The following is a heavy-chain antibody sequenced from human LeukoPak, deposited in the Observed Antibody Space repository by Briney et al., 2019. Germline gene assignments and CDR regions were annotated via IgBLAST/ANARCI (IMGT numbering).Heavy chain of an antibody. CDR2: ISAYNGNT. CDR1: GYTFTSYG. CDR3: ARVNAVTGNSDY. J-gene: IGHJ4*02. V-gene: IGHV1-18*01. D-gene: IGHD6-19*01. Sequence: GASEKVSCKASGYTFTSYGISWVRQAPGQGLEWMGWISAYNGNTNYAQKLQGRVTMTTDTSTGTAYMELRSLRSDDTAVYYCARVNAVTGNSDYWGQGTLVTVSS.